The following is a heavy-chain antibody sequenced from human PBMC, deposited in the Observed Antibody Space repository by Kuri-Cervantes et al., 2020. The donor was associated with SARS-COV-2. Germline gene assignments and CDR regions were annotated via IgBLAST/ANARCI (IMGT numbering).Heavy chain of an antibody. J-gene: IGHJ4*02. D-gene: IGHD2-2*02. V-gene: IGHV4-39*01. Sequence: SETLSLTCTVSGGSLSSGDYYWGWIRQPPGKGLEWIGSIYYSGSTYYNPSLKSRVTISVDTSKNQFSLKLSSVTAADTAVYYCARLLPAAIVGYWGQGTLVTVSS. CDR3: ARLLPAAIVGY. CDR2: IYYSGST. CDR1: GGSLSSGDYY.